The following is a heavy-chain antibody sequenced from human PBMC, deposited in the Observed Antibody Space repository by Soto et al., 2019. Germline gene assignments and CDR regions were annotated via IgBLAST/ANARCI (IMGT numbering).Heavy chain of an antibody. V-gene: IGHV1-18*01. J-gene: IGHJ6*02. CDR2: ISTYDGDT. Sequence: ASVKVSCKASGYTFTSYGVTWVRQAPGQGLGWMGWISTYDGDTRYAQRLQGRVTMTTDTSTSTAYMELSSLRYEDTAVYYCARGPLLWGDVWGQGTTVTVSS. CDR1: GYTFTSYG. D-gene: IGHD3-10*01. CDR3: ARGPLLWGDV.